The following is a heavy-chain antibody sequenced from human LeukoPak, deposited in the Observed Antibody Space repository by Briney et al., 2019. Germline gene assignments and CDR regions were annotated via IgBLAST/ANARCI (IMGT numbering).Heavy chain of an antibody. CDR2: ISAYNGHT. Sequence: GASVKVSCKASGYTFTGYYMHWVRQAPGQGLEWMGWISAYNGHTNYAQKFQGRVTMTTDTSTSTAYTELRSLRSDDTAVYYCARDLSSRRMNYYGSGSYFAYWGQGTLVTVSS. V-gene: IGHV1-18*04. CDR1: GYTFTGYY. J-gene: IGHJ4*02. D-gene: IGHD3-10*01. CDR3: ARDLSSRRMNYYGSGSYFAY.